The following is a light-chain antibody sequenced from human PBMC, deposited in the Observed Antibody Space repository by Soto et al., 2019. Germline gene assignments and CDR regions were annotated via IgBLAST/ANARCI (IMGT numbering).Light chain of an antibody. CDR1: PSVSSN. CDR3: QQYNNWPPIT. CDR2: GAS. Sequence: ENVLTQSPATLSLSPGEGATLSCRASPSVSSNLAWYQQKPGQAPRLLIYGASTRATGIPARFSGSGSGTEFTLTISSLQSEDFAVYYCQQYNNWPPITFGQGTRLE. J-gene: IGKJ5*01. V-gene: IGKV3-15*01.